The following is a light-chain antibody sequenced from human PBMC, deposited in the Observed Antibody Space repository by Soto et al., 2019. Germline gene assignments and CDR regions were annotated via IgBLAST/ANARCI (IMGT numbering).Light chain of an antibody. CDR3: QAYDVSLSGSL. CDR2: GNT. J-gene: IGLJ2*01. CDR1: SSNIGAGYD. V-gene: IGLV1-40*01. Sequence: QPVLTQPPSVSGAPGQRVTISCTGSSSNIGAGYDVHPGEAPKLLIFGNTYRPSGVPDRFSGSKSGTSASLDITGLQAEDEADYYCQAYDVSLSGSLFGGGTKVTVL.